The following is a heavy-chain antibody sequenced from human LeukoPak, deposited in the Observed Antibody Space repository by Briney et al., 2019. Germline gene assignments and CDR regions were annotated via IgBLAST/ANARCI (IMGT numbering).Heavy chain of an antibody. V-gene: IGHV3-23*01. CDR2: ISGSGDTT. CDR1: GFAFSAYA. CDR3: AKPSVGGATGFDS. D-gene: IGHD1-26*01. Sequence: GGSLRLSCAASGFAFSAYAMSWVRQAPGKGLEWASAISGSGDTTNSADSVKGRFTISRDNSKNMLYLHMNSLRAEDTAVYYCAKPSVGGATGFDSWGQGTLVTVSS. J-gene: IGHJ4*02.